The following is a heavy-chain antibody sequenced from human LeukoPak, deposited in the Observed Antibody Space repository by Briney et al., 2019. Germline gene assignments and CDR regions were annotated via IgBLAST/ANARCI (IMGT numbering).Heavy chain of an antibody. Sequence: SETLSLTCTVSGGSISSYYWSWIRQPPGKGLEWIGYIYYSGSTNYNPSLKSRVTISVDTSKNQFSLKLSSVTAADTAVYYCARDIGRYFDWYYWGQGTLVTVSS. D-gene: IGHD3-9*01. CDR3: ARDIGRYFDWYY. V-gene: IGHV4-59*01. CDR1: GGSISSYY. CDR2: IYYSGST. J-gene: IGHJ4*02.